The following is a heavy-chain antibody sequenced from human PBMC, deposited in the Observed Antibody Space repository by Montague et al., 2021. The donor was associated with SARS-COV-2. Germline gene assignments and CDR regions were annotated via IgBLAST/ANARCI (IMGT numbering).Heavy chain of an antibody. Sequence: SLRLSCAASGFTVSSNYMSWVRQAPGKGLEWVSVIYSGGSTYYADSVKGRFTISRDNSKNTLYLQMNSLRAEDTAMYYCARDQRRYGSGSYYGPHYYYYGMDVWGQGATVTVSS. CDR1: GFTVSSNY. CDR2: IYSGGST. CDR3: ARDQRRYGSGSYYGPHYYYYGMDV. D-gene: IGHD3-10*01. V-gene: IGHV3-66*02. J-gene: IGHJ6*02.